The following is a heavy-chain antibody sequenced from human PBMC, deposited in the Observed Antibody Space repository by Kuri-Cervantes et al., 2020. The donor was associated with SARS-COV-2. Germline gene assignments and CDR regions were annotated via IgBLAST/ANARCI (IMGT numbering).Heavy chain of an antibody. CDR2: ISGSGGST. CDR1: GFTSSSYA. D-gene: IGHD2/OR15-2a*01. Sequence: GESLKISCAASGFTSSSYAMSWVRQAPGKGLEWVSAISGSGGSTYYADSVKGRFTISRDNSKNTLYLQMNSLRAEDTAVYYCAKDFKYYKSEYFQHWGQGTLVTVSS. J-gene: IGHJ1*01. V-gene: IGHV3-23*01. CDR3: AKDFKYYKSEYFQH.